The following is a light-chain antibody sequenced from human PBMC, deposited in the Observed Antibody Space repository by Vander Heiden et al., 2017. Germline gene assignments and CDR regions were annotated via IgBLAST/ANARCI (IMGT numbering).Light chain of an antibody. V-gene: IGKV1-5*01. Sequence: IQMTQSPSTLSASVGDRGTITCRASQSISSWLDWYQQKPGKAPKLLIYDASSLESGVPSRFSGSGSGTEFTLTISSLQPDDFATYYCQQDNSSPWAFGQGTKVEIK. CDR3: QQDNSSPWA. CDR2: DAS. J-gene: IGKJ1*01. CDR1: QSISSW.